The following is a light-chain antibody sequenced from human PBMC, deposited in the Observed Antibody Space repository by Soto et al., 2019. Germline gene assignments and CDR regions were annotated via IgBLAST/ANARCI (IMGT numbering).Light chain of an antibody. V-gene: IGKV3-15*01. CDR2: GAS. CDR3: HQYRNQPHA. Sequence: ETVMTQSPATLSVSPGERATLSCRASESVSTYLAWYQQKPGQAPRLLIYGASTRATGVPARVSGSGSGTEFTLSSSIQQPQDFSIYYCHQYRNQPHAFGRGTKVEVK. CDR1: ESVSTY. J-gene: IGKJ1*01.